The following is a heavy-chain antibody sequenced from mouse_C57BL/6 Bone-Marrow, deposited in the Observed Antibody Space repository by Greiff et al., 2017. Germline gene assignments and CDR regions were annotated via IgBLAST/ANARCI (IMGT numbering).Heavy chain of an antibody. CDR3: ARGGYYYGSSYDWYIDV. Sequence: QVQLQQPGAELVKPGASVKLSCKASGYTFTSYWLHWVKQRPGRGLEWIGRIDPNSGGTKYNEKFKSKATLTVAKPSSTAYMQLSSLTSEDSAVSDYARGGYYYGSSYDWYIDVWGTGTTVTVSS. V-gene: IGHV1-72*01. D-gene: IGHD1-1*01. J-gene: IGHJ1*03. CDR1: GYTFTSYW. CDR2: IDPNSGGT.